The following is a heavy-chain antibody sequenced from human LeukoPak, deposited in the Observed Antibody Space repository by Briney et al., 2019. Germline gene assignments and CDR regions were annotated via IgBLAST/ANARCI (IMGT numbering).Heavy chain of an antibody. V-gene: IGHV3-30*02. CDR2: IQYDGNNK. CDR1: EITFSNYG. CDR3: AKIDSTGYYYDN. Sequence: GGSLRLSCTASEITFSNYGMHWVRQAPGKGLEWVAFIQYDGNNKYYADSVKGRFTISRDNSKNTLYLQMNSLRGDDTAIYYCAKIDSTGYYYDNWGQGTLVTVSS. D-gene: IGHD3-22*01. J-gene: IGHJ4*02.